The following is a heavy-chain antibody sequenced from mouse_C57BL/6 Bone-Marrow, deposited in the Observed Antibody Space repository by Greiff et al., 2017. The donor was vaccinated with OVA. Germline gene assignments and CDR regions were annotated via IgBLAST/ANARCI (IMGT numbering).Heavy chain of an antibody. V-gene: IGHV5-4*03. Sequence: EVKLMESGGGLVKPGGSLKLSCAASGFTFSSYAMSWVRQTPEKRLEWVATISDGGSYTYYPDNVKGRFTISRDNAKNNLYLQMSHLKSEDTAMYYCARLPYAMDYWGQGTSVTVSS. J-gene: IGHJ4*01. CDR2: ISDGGSYT. D-gene: IGHD5-1*01. CDR3: ARLPYAMDY. CDR1: GFTFSSYA.